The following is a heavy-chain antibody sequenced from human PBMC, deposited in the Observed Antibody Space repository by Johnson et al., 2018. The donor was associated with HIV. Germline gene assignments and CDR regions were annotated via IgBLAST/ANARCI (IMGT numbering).Heavy chain of an antibody. CDR1: GFTFSNAW. J-gene: IGHJ3*02. Sequence: VQLMESGGGLVQPGGSLRLSCAASGFTFSNAWMSWVRQAPGKGLEWVGRIKSKANSYATAYAASVKGRFTISRDDSKNTAYLQMNSLKTEDTAVYYCTRPLDYYDSSGYLDAFDIWGQGTMVTVSS. CDR2: IKSKANSYAT. V-gene: IGHV3-73*01. D-gene: IGHD3-22*01. CDR3: TRPLDYYDSSGYLDAFDI.